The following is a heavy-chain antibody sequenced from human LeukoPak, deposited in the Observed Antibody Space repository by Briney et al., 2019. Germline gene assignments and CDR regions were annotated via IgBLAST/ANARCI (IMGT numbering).Heavy chain of an antibody. J-gene: IGHJ4*02. D-gene: IGHD6-13*01. Sequence: PGASLRLSCAASGFTFSSYAMSWVPRAPGKGLEWGSAINGSCCSTYYADSPKRRFTISRDNSNNTLSPQMTSLRAEDTAVYYCAKEYSSGWFDEGPTDYWGQGTLVTVSS. CDR3: AKEYSSGWFDEGPTDY. CDR2: INGSCCST. V-gene: IGHV3-23*01. CDR1: GFTFSSYA.